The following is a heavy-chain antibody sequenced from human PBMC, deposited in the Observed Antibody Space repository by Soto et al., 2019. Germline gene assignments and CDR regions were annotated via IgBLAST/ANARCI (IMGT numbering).Heavy chain of an antibody. CDR1: GFTFSTYN. V-gene: IGHV3-7*05. CDR2: IKQDGSDK. Sequence: EVQLVESGGGLVQPGGSLRLSCAASGFTFSTYNMTWVRQAPGKGLEWVATIKQDGSDKYYVDSVKGRFTISRDNAKNSLYLQMNSLRAEDTAVYFCARGGRNICPDYSWFDPWGQGTLVTVSS. CDR3: ARGGRNICPDYSWFDP. D-gene: IGHD2-15*01. J-gene: IGHJ5*02.